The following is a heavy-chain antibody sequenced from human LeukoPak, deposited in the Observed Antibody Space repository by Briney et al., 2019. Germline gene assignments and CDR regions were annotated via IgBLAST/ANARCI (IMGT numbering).Heavy chain of an antibody. CDR3: ARGGAPYYYGSGSYRGFDY. Sequence: GASVKVSCKASGGTFSSYAISWVRQAPGQGLEWMGGIIPIFGTANYAQKFQGRVTITADKSTSTAYMELSSLRSEDTAVYYCARGGAPYYYGSGSYRGFDYWGQGTLVTVSS. D-gene: IGHD3-10*01. CDR1: GGTFSSYA. V-gene: IGHV1-69*06. J-gene: IGHJ4*02. CDR2: IIPIFGTA.